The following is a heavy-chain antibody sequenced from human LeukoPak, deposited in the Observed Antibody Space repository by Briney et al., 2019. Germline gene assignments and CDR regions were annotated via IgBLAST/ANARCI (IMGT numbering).Heavy chain of an antibody. CDR3: ARARTYRHHDAFDI. CDR1: GLIFSTYA. CDR2: ISNSRPFI. V-gene: IGHV3-21*01. Sequence: GGSLRLSCAASGLIFSTYAMTWVRQAPGKGLEWVSSISNSRPFIYYADSVKGRFTISRGNAKNSLYLQMNSLRAEDTAVYYCARARTYRHHDAFDIWGQGTMVTVSS. D-gene: IGHD3-16*02. J-gene: IGHJ3*02.